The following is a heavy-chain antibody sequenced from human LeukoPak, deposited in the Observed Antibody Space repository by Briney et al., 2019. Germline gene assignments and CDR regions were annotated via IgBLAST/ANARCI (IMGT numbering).Heavy chain of an antibody. Sequence: GASVKVSCKASGGTFSSYAISWVRQAPGQGLEWMGWMNPNSGNTGYAQKFQGRVTMTRNTSISTAYMELSSLRSEDTAVYYCARFSDLDFYFDYWGQGTLVTVSS. CDR2: MNPNSGNT. D-gene: IGHD3/OR15-3a*01. CDR1: GGTFSSYA. J-gene: IGHJ4*02. V-gene: IGHV1-8*02. CDR3: ARFSDLDFYFDY.